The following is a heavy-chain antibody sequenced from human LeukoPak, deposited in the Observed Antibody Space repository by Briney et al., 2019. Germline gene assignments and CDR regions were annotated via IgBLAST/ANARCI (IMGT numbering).Heavy chain of an antibody. CDR2: IYYSGST. CDR3: ARLSPVVTAPFDY. D-gene: IGHD2-21*02. Sequence: SETLSLTCTVSGGSISSSSYYWGWIRQPPGKGLEWIGSIYYSGSTYYNPSLKSRVTISVDTSKNQFSLKLSSVTAADTAVYYCARLSPVVTAPFDYWGQGTLVTVSS. V-gene: IGHV4-39*01. J-gene: IGHJ4*02. CDR1: GGSISSSSYY.